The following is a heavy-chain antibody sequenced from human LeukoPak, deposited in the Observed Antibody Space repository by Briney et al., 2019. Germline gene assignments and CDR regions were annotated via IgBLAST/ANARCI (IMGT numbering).Heavy chain of an antibody. V-gene: IGHV1-69*13. CDR1: GGTFSSYA. CDR2: IIPIFGTA. CDR3: ARVYSYGYGDFDY. Sequence: SVKVSCKASGGTFSSYAISWVRQAPGQGLEWMGGIIPIFGTANYAQKFQGRVTITADESTSTAYMGLSSLRSEGTAVYYCARVYSYGYGDFDYWGQGTLVTVSS. J-gene: IGHJ4*02. D-gene: IGHD5-18*01.